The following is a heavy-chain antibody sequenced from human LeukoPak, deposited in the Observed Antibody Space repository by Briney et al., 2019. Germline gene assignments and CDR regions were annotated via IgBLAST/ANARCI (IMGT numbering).Heavy chain of an antibody. V-gene: IGHV3-13*01. J-gene: IGHJ4*02. D-gene: IGHD6-19*01. Sequence: PGGSLRLSCAASGFTFSSYDMHWVRQATGKGLEWVSTITIAGDTYYPGSVKGRFTISRESAKNSLYLQMNSLRAEDTAVYYCARVQWLANDYWGQGTLATVSS. CDR1: GFTFSSYD. CDR2: ITIAGDT. CDR3: ARVQWLANDY.